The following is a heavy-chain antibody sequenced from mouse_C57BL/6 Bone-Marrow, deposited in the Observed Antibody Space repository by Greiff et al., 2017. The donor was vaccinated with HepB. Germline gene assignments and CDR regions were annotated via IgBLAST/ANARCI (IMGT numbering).Heavy chain of an antibody. Sequence: VKVVESGPGLVQPSQSLSITCTVSGFSLTSYGVHWVRQSPGKGLEWLGVIWRGGSTDYNAAFMSRLSITKDNSKSQVFFKMNSLQADDTAIYYCAKRNDYDGYYFDYWGQGTTLTVSS. CDR2: IWRGGST. D-gene: IGHD2-4*01. CDR3: AKRNDYDGYYFDY. V-gene: IGHV2-5*01. J-gene: IGHJ2*01. CDR1: GFSLTSYG.